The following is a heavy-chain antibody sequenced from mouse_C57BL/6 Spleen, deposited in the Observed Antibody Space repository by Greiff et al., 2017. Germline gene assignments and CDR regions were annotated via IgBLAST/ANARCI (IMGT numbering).Heavy chain of an antibody. CDR1: GYTFTSYW. Sequence: VQLQQPGAELVKPGASVKLSCKASGYTFTSYWMHWVKQRPGQGLEWIGMIHPNSGSTNYNEKFKSKATLTVDKSSSTAYMQLSSLTSEDSAVYYCARSHSGSSHFAYWGQGTMLTVSA. CDR3: ARSHSGSSHFAY. J-gene: IGHJ3*01. CDR2: IHPNSGST. D-gene: IGHD1-1*01. V-gene: IGHV1-64*01.